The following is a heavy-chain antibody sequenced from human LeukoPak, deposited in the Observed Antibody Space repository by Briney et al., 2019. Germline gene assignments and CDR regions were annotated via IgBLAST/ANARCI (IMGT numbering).Heavy chain of an antibody. CDR3: ARDRHYDILTGPGFGYYYYMDV. CDR1: DDSITSPNYF. Sequence: PSETLSLTCNVSDDSITSPNYFWSWVRQPAGRGLEWIGHIYTTGNTNYNPSFKSRVSMSIDTSKKYFSLKVTSVTAADTAVYYCARDRHYDILTGPGFGYYYYMDVWGKGTTVTVSS. CDR2: IYTTGNT. V-gene: IGHV4-61*09. J-gene: IGHJ6*03. D-gene: IGHD3-9*01.